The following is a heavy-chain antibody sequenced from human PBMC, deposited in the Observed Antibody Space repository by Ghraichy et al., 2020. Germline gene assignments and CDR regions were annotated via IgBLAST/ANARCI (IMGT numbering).Heavy chain of an antibody. V-gene: IGHV4-31*03. CDR1: GGSISSGGYY. J-gene: IGHJ5*02. CDR2: IYYSGST. Sequence: TLSLTCTVSGGSISSGGYYWSWIRQHPGKGLEWIGYIYYSGSTYYNPSLKSRVTISVDTSKNQFSLKLSSVTAADTAVYYCARGTVAALSIGNWFDPWGQGTLVTVSS. D-gene: IGHD6-19*01. CDR3: ARGTVAALSIGNWFDP.